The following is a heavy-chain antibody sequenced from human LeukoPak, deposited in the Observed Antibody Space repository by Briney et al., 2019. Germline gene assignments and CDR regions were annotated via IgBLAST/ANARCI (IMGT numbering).Heavy chain of an antibody. V-gene: IGHV3-23*01. CDR3: ATMAADWFDP. CDR2: ITGSGGST. J-gene: IGHJ5*02. D-gene: IGHD6-13*01. Sequence: PRGSLRLSCAASGFTFSTYAMSWVRQAPGKGLEWVSAITGSGGSTFYADSVKGRFTISRDNSKNTLYLQMNSLRAEDTAVYYCATMAADWFDPWGQGTLVTVSS. CDR1: GFTFSTYA.